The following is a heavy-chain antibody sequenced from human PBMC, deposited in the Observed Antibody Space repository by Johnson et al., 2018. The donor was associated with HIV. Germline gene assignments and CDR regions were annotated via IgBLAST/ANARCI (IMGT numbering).Heavy chain of an antibody. Sequence: VRLVESGGGSVQPGGFLRLSCAASGFSFSNYWMSWVRQAPGKGLEWVANIKQDGSSTNYADSVKGRFSMSRDNAENPPYLQMNSLRAEDTAVYYCARGRDYYDSGGYWVDAFDIWGQGTMVTVSS. V-gene: IGHV3-7*01. D-gene: IGHD3-22*01. CDR2: IKQDGSST. CDR3: ARGRDYYDSGGYWVDAFDI. J-gene: IGHJ3*02. CDR1: GFSFSNYW.